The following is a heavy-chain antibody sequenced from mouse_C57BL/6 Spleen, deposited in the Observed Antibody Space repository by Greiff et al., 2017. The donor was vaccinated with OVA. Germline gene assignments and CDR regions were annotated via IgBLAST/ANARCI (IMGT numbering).Heavy chain of an antibody. CDR1: GYTFTDYY. J-gene: IGHJ2*01. CDR2: INPYNGGT. CDR3: ACNKIITTVVADY. Sequence: EVKLQESGPVLVKPGASVKMSCTASGYTFTDYYMNWVKQSHGKSLEWIGVINPYNGGTSYNQKFKGKATLTVDKSSSTAYMELNSLTSEDSAVYYCACNKIITTVVADYWGQGTTLTVSS. V-gene: IGHV1-19*01. D-gene: IGHD1-1*01.